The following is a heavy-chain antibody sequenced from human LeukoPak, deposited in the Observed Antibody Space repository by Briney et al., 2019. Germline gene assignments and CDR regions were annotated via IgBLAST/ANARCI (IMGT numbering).Heavy chain of an antibody. J-gene: IGHJ4*02. V-gene: IGHV1-18*04. Sequence: ASVKVSCKAAGYTFTGYYMHWVRQAPGQGLEWMGWISAYNGYTNYAQNLQGRVTMTTDTSTSTAYMELRSLRSDDTAVYYCARGGHCTNGVCYSFHYWGQGTLVTVST. CDR3: ARGGHCTNGVCYSFHY. D-gene: IGHD2-8*01. CDR1: GYTFTGYY. CDR2: ISAYNGYT.